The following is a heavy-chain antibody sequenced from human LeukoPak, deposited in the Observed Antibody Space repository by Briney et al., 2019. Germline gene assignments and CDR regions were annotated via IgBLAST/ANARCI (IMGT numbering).Heavy chain of an antibody. CDR2: IIPILGIA. J-gene: IGHJ4*02. Sequence: SVKVSCKASGGTFSSYTISWVRQARGQGLEWMGRIIPILGIANYAQKFQGRVTITADKSTSTAYMELSSLRSEDTAVYYCAREAYSGYSLGFDYWGQGTLATVSS. CDR3: AREAYSGYSLGFDY. CDR1: GGTFSSYT. D-gene: IGHD5-12*01. V-gene: IGHV1-69*04.